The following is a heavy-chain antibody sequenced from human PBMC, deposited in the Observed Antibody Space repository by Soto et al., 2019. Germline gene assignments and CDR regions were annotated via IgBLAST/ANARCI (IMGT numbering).Heavy chain of an antibody. CDR3: ARNRYCDSTGYLDY. CDR2: IYYSGST. D-gene: IGHD3-22*01. CDR1: GGSIRSYY. Sequence: PSETLSLTCTVSGGSIRSYYWSWIRQPPGKGLEWIGYIYYSGSTSYNPSLKSRVTMSVDTSQNQFSLRLTSVTAADTAVYYCARNRYCDSTGYLDYWGQGTLVTVSS. V-gene: IGHV4-59*01. J-gene: IGHJ4*02.